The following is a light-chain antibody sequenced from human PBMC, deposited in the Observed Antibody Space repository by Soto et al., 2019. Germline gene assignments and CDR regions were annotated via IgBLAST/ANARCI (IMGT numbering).Light chain of an antibody. J-gene: IGKJ1*01. V-gene: IGKV1-5*01. CDR3: QQYNSYPWT. CDR2: DAS. CDR1: QSINSW. Sequence: DIQMTQSPSTLSAAVGDRVTITCRASQSINSWLAWYQQKPGKAPKVLIYDASSLESGVPSRFSGSGSGTEFTLTIDSLQPDDFATYYCQQYNSYPWTFGQGTKVDIK.